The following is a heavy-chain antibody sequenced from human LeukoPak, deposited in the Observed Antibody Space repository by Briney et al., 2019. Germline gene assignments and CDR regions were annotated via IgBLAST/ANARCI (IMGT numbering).Heavy chain of an antibody. CDR3: ARDLDVTTSYYYYYGMDV. D-gene: IGHD4-11*01. J-gene: IGHJ6*02. V-gene: IGHV1-69*13. CDR2: IIPIFGTA. Sequence: SVKVSCKASGGPFSSYAISWVRQAPGQGLEWMGGIIPIFGTANYAQKFQGRVTITADESTSTAYMELSSLRSEDTAVYYCARDLDVTTSYYYYYGMDVWGQGTTVTVSS. CDR1: GGPFSSYA.